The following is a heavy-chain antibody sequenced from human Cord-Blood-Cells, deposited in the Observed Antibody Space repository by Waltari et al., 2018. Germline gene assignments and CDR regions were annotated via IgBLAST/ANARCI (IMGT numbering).Heavy chain of an antibody. CDR2: ISSSGSTI. D-gene: IGHD2-21*01. Sequence: EVQLVESGGGLVQPGGSLRLSCAASGFTFSSYEMNWVRQAPGKGLEWVSYISSSGSTIYYADSVKGRFTISRDNAKNSLYLQMNRLRAEDTAVYYCARGDCGGDCSFDYWGQGTLVTVSS. CDR3: ARGDCGGDCSFDY. V-gene: IGHV3-48*03. CDR1: GFTFSSYE. J-gene: IGHJ4*02.